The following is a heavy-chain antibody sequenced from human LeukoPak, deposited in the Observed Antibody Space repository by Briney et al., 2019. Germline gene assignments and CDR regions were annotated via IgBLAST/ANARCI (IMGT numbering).Heavy chain of an antibody. D-gene: IGHD6-6*01. J-gene: IGHJ4*02. CDR1: GGTFSSYA. Sequence: GASVKVSCKASGGTFSSYAISWVRQAPGQGLEWMGGIIPIFGTANYAQKFQGRVTITTDESTSTAYMELSSLRSEDTAVYYCARALEYSSSWPGVGGFDYWGQGTLVTVSS. CDR2: IIPIFGTA. V-gene: IGHV1-69*05. CDR3: ARALEYSSSWPGVGGFDY.